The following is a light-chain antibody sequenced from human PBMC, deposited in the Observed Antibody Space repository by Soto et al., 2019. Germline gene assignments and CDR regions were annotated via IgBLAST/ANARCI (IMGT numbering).Light chain of an antibody. CDR2: GAS. J-gene: IGKJ5*01. Sequence: EIVMTQSPATLSVSPGERATLSCMASQSFSSNLAWYQQKPGQAPRLLIYGASTRATGVPARFSGSGSGTEFTLTISSLQSEDFGVYYCQQYNSWPITFGQGTRLEIK. V-gene: IGKV3-15*01. CDR1: QSFSSN. CDR3: QQYNSWPIT.